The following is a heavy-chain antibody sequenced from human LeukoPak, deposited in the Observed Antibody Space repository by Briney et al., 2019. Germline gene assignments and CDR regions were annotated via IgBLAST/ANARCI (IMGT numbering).Heavy chain of an antibody. Sequence: PGGSLRLSCAASGFTFSSSAMSWVRQAPGKGLDWVASISANGISTYYAASVKGRFTISRDNSQNTLYLQMTSLSAEDTAVYYCARDHRSSTWPFDYWGQGTLVTVSS. V-gene: IGHV3-23*01. D-gene: IGHD6-13*01. CDR1: GFTFSSSA. J-gene: IGHJ4*02. CDR3: ARDHRSSTWPFDY. CDR2: ISANGIST.